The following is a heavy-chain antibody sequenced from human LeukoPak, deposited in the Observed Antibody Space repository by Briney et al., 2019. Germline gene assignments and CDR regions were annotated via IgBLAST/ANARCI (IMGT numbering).Heavy chain of an antibody. J-gene: IGHJ4*02. V-gene: IGHV5-51*01. CDR1: GYSFTSYW. D-gene: IGHD2-8*01. Sequence: GESLKISCKGSGYSFTSYWIGWVRQMPGKGLEWMGIIYPGDSDTRYRPSFEGQVTISADKSISTAYLQWSSLKASDTAMYYCARRGFCTNGVCHFDYWGQGTLVTVPS. CDR3: ARRGFCTNGVCHFDY. CDR2: IYPGDSDT.